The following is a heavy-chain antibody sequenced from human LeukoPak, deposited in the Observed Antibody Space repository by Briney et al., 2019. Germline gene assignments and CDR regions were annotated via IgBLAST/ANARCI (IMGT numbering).Heavy chain of an antibody. Sequence: SETLSLTCTVSGGSMNTYYWSWIRQTPGKGLECIGYIYHSGSTYYNPSLKSRVTISLDTSKNQFSLKFSSVTAADTAVYYCARESKMGAIVAGAFDIWGQGTVVTVSS. CDR2: IYHSGST. CDR1: GGSMNTYY. CDR3: ARESKMGAIVAGAFDI. J-gene: IGHJ3*02. V-gene: IGHV4-4*08. D-gene: IGHD1-26*01.